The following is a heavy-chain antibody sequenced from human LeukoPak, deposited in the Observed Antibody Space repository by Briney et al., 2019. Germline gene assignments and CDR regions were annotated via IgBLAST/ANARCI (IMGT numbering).Heavy chain of an antibody. CDR1: GFTFSSYG. D-gene: IGHD6-19*01. Sequence: PGGSLRLSCAASGFTFSSYGMHWVRQAPGKGLEWVAVISYDGSNKYYADSVKGRFTISRDNAKNSLYLQMNSLRAEDTAVYYCARSGRSIAVAGADYWGQGTLVTVSS. J-gene: IGHJ4*02. CDR3: ARSGRSIAVAGADY. CDR2: ISYDGSNK. V-gene: IGHV3-30*03.